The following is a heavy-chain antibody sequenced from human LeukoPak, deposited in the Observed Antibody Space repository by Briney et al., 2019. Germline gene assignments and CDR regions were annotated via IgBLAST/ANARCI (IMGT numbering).Heavy chain of an antibody. V-gene: IGHV3-23*01. CDR1: GFIFNNYA. CDR2: IFGSGGSA. J-gene: IGHJ4*02. Sequence: HPGGSLTLSCAASGFIFNNYAMYWVRQAQGKGLEWVSGIFGSGGSAHYEDSVKGRFTISRDNSKNTVYLQMSSLRAEDTAVYYCAKTTTGYSSGRYPGWPADYWGQGSLVTVSS. CDR3: AKTTTGYSSGRYPGWPADY. D-gene: IGHD6-19*01.